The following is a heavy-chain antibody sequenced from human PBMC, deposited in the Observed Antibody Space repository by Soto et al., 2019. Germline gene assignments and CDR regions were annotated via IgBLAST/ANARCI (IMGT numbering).Heavy chain of an antibody. CDR3: ARWAVGDNWFDP. CDR1: GGSISSGGYY. J-gene: IGHJ5*02. Sequence: QVQLQESGPGLVKPSQTLSLTCTVSGGSISSGGYYWSWIRQHPGKGLEWIGDIDYSGSTYYNPSLKRRVTISVDTSKNQFSLRLGSMTAADTAVYYCARWAVGDNWFDPWGQGTLVSVSS. V-gene: IGHV4-31*03. D-gene: IGHD3-16*01. CDR2: IDYSGST.